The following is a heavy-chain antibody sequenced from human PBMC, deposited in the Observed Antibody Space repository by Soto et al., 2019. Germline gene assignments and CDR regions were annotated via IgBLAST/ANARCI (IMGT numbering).Heavy chain of an antibody. J-gene: IGHJ5*02. D-gene: IGHD6-13*01. V-gene: IGHV1-69*13. Sequence: SLKVSCKASGGTFSSYAISWVRHAPGQGLEWMGGIIPIFGTANYAQKFQGRVTITADESTSTAYMELSSLRSEDTAVYYCARGLKAAGDWCDPCGQGTLGTVSS. CDR3: ARGLKAAGDWCDP. CDR2: IIPIFGTA. CDR1: GGTFSSYA.